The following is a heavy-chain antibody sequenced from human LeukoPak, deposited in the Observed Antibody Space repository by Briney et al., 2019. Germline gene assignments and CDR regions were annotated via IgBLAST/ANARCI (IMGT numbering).Heavy chain of an antibody. CDR2: IYYSGST. D-gene: IGHD1-26*01. J-gene: IGHJ4*02. CDR3: ARGPPLNLVGSTYFDY. V-gene: IGHV4-39*02. Sequence: SETLSLTCTVSGGSISSSSYYWGWIRQTPGQGLEYIGSIYYSGSTYYSPALKSRVAISVDKSKNHFSLKLSSVTAADTAVYYCARGPPLNLVGSTYFDYWGQGTLVTVSS. CDR1: GGSISSSSYY.